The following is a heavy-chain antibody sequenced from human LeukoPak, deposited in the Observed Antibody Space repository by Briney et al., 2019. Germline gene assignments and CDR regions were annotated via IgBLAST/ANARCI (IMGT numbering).Heavy chain of an antibody. J-gene: IGHJ4*02. D-gene: IGHD3-22*01. CDR3: ARVRPRGSSGYPDY. V-gene: IGHV4-38-2*01. Sequence: PSETLSLTSGVSRDSTSSGYYWGWIRQPPGKGLEWIGYMYQSETTYYNPSLKSRVTISADTSKNQFSLKLSSVTAADTAVFYCARVRPRGSSGYPDYWGQGTLVTVSS. CDR2: MYQSETT. CDR1: RDSTSSGYY.